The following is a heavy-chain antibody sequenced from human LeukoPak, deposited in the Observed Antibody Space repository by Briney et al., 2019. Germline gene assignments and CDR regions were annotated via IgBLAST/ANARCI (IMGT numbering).Heavy chain of an antibody. CDR3: ARRPLYSYGPNDY. Sequence: SETLSLTCAVYGGSFSGYYWSWIRQPPGKGLEWIGEINHSGSTNYNPSLKSRVIISVDTSKNQFSLKLSSVTAADTAVYYCARRPLYSYGPNDYWGQGTLVTVSS. CDR2: INHSGST. CDR1: GGSFSGYY. D-gene: IGHD5-18*01. V-gene: IGHV4-34*01. J-gene: IGHJ4*02.